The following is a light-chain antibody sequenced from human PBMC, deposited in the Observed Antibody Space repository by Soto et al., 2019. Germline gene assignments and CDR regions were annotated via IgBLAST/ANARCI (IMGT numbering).Light chain of an antibody. CDR3: QQFDSSVT. J-gene: IGKJ1*01. V-gene: IGKV3-20*01. Sequence: EIVLTQSPGSLSLSPGERATLSCRASQSVSSTFFAWYQQRPGQAPRLLMYGASSRATGIPERFSGSGSGTDFHLTISRLEPEGFGWYYCQQFDSSVTFGQGTKVEIK. CDR2: GAS. CDR1: QSVSSTF.